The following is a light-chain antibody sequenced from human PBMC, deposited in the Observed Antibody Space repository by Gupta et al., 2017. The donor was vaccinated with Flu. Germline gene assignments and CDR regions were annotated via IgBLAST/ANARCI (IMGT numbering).Light chain of an antibody. Sequence: EIVLTQSPGTLSLSAGERATLSCRASQSIHSYLAWYQQKPGQAPRLLIFDASNRATGIPARFSGSGSGTDFTLTISSLEPEDSAHYFCQQRSNWPPITFGQGTRLEIK. CDR2: DAS. V-gene: IGKV3-11*01. CDR1: QSIHSY. J-gene: IGKJ5*01. CDR3: QQRSNWPPIT.